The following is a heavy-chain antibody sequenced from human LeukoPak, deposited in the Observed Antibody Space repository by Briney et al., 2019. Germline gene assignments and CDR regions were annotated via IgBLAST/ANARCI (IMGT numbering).Heavy chain of an antibody. V-gene: IGHV3-33*01. CDR1: GFTFSNYG. D-gene: IGHD6-19*01. J-gene: IGHJ4*02. CDR2: IWSDENKK. CDR3: ARDHSTGWTIDC. Sequence: GGSLRLSCAASGFTFSNYGMHWVRQAPGKGLEWVAIIWSDENKKHHADSVKGRFTISRDNSKNTLYLQMNSLRAEDTAVYYCARDHSTGWTIDCWGQGTLVTVSS.